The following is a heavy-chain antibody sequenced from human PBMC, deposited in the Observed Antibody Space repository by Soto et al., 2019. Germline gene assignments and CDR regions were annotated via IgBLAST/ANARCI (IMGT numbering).Heavy chain of an antibody. Sequence: SVKVSCKASGGTFSSYAISWVRQAPGQGLEWMGGIIPIFGTANYAQKFQGGVTITADESTSTAYMELSSLRSEDTAVYYCARGVVLGYCSSTSCPPGRYYYYGMDVWGQGTTVTVSS. CDR1: GGTFSSYA. V-gene: IGHV1-69*13. D-gene: IGHD2-2*01. J-gene: IGHJ6*02. CDR3: ARGVVLGYCSSTSCPPGRYYYYGMDV. CDR2: IIPIFGTA.